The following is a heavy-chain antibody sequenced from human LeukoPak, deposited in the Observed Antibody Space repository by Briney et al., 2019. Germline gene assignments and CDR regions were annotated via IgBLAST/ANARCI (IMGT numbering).Heavy chain of an antibody. CDR2: LWYDGSNK. CDR1: GFTFSSYG. D-gene: IGHD3-22*01. CDR3: ARDTYYHYYDSSGYYIDY. J-gene: IGHJ4*02. Sequence: GRSLRLSCAASGFTFSSYGMHWVRQAPGKGLEWVAVLWYDGSNKYYADSVKGRFTISRDNSKNTLYLQMTSLRAEDTAVYYCARDTYYHYYDSSGYYIDYWGQGTLVTVSS. V-gene: IGHV3-33*01.